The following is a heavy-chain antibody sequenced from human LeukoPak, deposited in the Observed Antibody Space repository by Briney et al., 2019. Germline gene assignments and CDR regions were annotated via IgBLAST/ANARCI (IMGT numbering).Heavy chain of an antibody. Sequence: SETLSLTWTVSGGSISSYNWSWIRQPPGKGLEWIGYIYYSGSTNYNPSLKSRVTISVDTSKNQFSLKLSSVTAADTAVYYCARQRFGHSAHDYWGQGTLVTVSS. J-gene: IGHJ4*02. CDR1: GGSISSYN. D-gene: IGHD3-16*01. CDR3: ARQRFGHSAHDY. CDR2: IYYSGST. V-gene: IGHV4-59*01.